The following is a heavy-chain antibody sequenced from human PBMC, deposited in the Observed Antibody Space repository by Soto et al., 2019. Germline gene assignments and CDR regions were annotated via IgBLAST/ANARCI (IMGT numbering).Heavy chain of an antibody. J-gene: IGHJ4*02. D-gene: IGHD1-1*01. CDR2: MSPNTGNS. CDR1: GYTFTSYD. V-gene: IGHV1-8*01. Sequence: GASVKVSCKASGYTFTSYDIYWVRQATGQGHEWMGWMSPNTGNSGYAQKFQGRVTMTSDTSISTAHMELSSLRSEDTAVYYCARRAETNGWNGFGADKYYFDFWGQGTLVTVSS. CDR3: ARRAETNGWNGFGADKYYFDF.